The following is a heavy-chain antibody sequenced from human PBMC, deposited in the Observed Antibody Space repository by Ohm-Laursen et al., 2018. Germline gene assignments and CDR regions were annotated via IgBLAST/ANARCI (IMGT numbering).Heavy chain of an antibody. Sequence: SVKVSCKASGGTFSSYAINWVRQAPGQGLEWMGGIIPIFGTANYAQKFQGRVTITADKSTSTAYMELSSLRSEDTAVYYCARDLGHSGSYRDGYFDYWGQGTLVTVSS. CDR3: ARDLGHSGSYRDGYFDY. CDR1: GGTFSSYA. V-gene: IGHV1-69*06. CDR2: IIPIFGTA. J-gene: IGHJ4*02. D-gene: IGHD1-26*01.